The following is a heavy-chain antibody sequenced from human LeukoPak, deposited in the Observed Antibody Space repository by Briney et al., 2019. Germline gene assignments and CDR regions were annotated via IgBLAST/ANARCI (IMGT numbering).Heavy chain of an antibody. D-gene: IGHD3-3*01. CDR1: GYTFTSYG. CDR2: ISAYNGNT. Sequence: ASVKVSCKASGYTFTSYGISWVRQAPGQGLEWMGWISAYNGNTNYAQKLQGRVTMTTDTSTSTAYMELRSLRSDDTAVYYCARGSPLDYDFWSGYYWALFGYWGQGTLVTVSS. J-gene: IGHJ4*02. V-gene: IGHV1-18*01. CDR3: ARGSPLDYDFWSGYYWALFGY.